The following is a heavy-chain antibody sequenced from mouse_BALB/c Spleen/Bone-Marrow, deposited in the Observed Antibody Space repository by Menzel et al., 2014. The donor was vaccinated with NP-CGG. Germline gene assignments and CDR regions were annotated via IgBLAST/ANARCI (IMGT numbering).Heavy chain of an antibody. V-gene: IGHV1S127*01. J-gene: IGHJ4*01. Sequence: VQLQQSGPQLVRPGASVKISCKASGYSFTSYWMHWVKQRPGQGLEWIGMIDPSDSETRLNQKFKDKATLTVDKSSSTAYMQLSSPTSEDSAVYYCARELLRLRSAMDYWRQGTSVTVSS. CDR3: ARELLRLRSAMDY. CDR2: IDPSDSET. CDR1: GYSFTSYW. D-gene: IGHD1-2*01.